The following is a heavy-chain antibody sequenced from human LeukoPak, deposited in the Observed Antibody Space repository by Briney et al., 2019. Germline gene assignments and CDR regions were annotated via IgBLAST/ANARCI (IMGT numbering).Heavy chain of an antibody. V-gene: IGHV3-20*04. D-gene: IGHD1-26*01. Sequence: GGSLRLSCAASGFTFDDYGMSWVRQAPGKGLEWVSGINWNGGRTGYADSVKGRFTISRDNAKNSLYLQMNSLRAEDTAVYYCAKGDTTWELPHDYWGQGTLVTVSS. CDR3: AKGDTTWELPHDY. CDR1: GFTFDDYG. CDR2: INWNGGRT. J-gene: IGHJ4*02.